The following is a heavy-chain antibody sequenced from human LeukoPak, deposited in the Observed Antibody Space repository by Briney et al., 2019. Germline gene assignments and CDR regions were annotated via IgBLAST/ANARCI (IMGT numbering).Heavy chain of an antibody. CDR2: INPSGGST. V-gene: IGHV1-46*01. CDR3: ARDQGRGYCSGGSCPTGWFDP. J-gene: IGHJ5*02. CDR1: GYTFTSYY. Sequence: GASVKVSCKASGYTFTSYYMHWVRQAPGQGLEWMGIINPSGGSTSYAQKFQGRVTMTRDTYTSTVYMELSSLRSEDTAVYYCARDQGRGYCSGGSCPTGWFDPWGQGTLVTVSS. D-gene: IGHD2-15*01.